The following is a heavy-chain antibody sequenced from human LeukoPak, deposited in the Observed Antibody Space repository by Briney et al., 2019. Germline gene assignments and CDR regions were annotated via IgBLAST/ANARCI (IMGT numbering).Heavy chain of an antibody. J-gene: IGHJ6*02. Sequence: GGSLRLSCTTSGFTFGDYAMSWVRQAPGKGLEWVGFIRSKAYGGTIEYAASVKGRFTISRDDSKSIAYLQMNSLKIGDTALYYCTRGPIQLWIHNAMDVWGQGTTVTVSS. D-gene: IGHD5-18*01. CDR1: GFTFGDYA. CDR3: TRGPIQLWIHNAMDV. V-gene: IGHV3-49*04. CDR2: IRSKAYGGTI.